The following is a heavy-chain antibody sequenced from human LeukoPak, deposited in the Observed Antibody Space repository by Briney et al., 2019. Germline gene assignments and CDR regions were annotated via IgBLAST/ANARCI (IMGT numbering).Heavy chain of an antibody. CDR2: IYYSGST. D-gene: IGHD4-17*01. CDR3: ARGFRYGDYPAHFQH. J-gene: IGHJ1*01. V-gene: IGHV4-61*01. Sequence: SETLSLTCTVSGGSISSGSYYWSWIRQPPGKGLEWIGYIYYSGSTNYNPSLKSRVTISVDTSKNQFSLRLSSVTAADTAVYYCARGFRYGDYPAHFQHWGQGTLVTVSS. CDR1: GGSISSGSYY.